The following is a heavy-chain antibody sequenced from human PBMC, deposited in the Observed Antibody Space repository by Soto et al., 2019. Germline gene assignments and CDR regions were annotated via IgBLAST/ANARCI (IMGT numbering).Heavy chain of an antibody. J-gene: IGHJ5*02. CDR1: GGSISRSAYY. V-gene: IGHV4-39*01. Sequence: QLQLQESGPGLVKPSETLSLTCTVSGGSISRSAYYWGWVRQPPGKGLEWIGSMSYSGSTYYNSSLKSRVTISIDTPKNKLSLRLTSVTAADTAVYYCSRRAPEGFDPRGQATLVTVSS. CDR3: SRRAPEGFDP. CDR2: MSYSGST.